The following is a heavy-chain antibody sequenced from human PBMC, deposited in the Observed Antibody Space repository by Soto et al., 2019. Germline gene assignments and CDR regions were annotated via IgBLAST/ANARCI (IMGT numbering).Heavy chain of an antibody. J-gene: IGHJ4*02. V-gene: IGHV1-8*01. CDR2: MNPNSGNT. CDR3: ARGLIAAADY. CDR1: GYTFTSYD. D-gene: IGHD6-13*01. Sequence: ASVKVSCKASGYTFTSYDINWVRQATGQGLEWMGWMNPNSGNTSYAQKFQGRVTMTRDTSTSTVYMELSSLRSEDTAVYYCARGLIAAADYWGQGTLVTVSS.